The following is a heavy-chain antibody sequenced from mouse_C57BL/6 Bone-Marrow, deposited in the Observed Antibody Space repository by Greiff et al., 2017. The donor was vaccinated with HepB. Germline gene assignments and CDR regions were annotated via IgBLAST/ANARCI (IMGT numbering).Heavy chain of an antibody. J-gene: IGHJ3*01. D-gene: IGHD1-1*01. V-gene: IGHV14-4*01. CDR3: TTSLTTTFAY. Sequence: EVQLQQSGAELVRPGASVKLSCTASGFNIKDDYMHWVKQRPEQGLEWIGWIDPENGDTEYASKFQGKATITADTSSNTAYLQLSSLTSEDTAVYYCTTSLTTTFAYGGQGTLVTVTA. CDR1: GFNIKDDY. CDR2: IDPENGDT.